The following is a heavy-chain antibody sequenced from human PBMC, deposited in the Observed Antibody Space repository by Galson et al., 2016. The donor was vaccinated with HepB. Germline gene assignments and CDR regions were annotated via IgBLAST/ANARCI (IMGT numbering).Heavy chain of an antibody. CDR2: ITTTRYGGKT. V-gene: IGHV3-49*04. CDR3: TRGQTAYGWSFAY. D-gene: IGHD6-19*01. Sequence: SLRLSCATSGFTFGDHAMNWVRQAPGKGLEWVGFITTTRYGGKTEYAASVKGRFTISRDDSKSIAYLRMNSLKTEDTGVYFCTRGQTAYGWSFAYWGQGTLVTVS. J-gene: IGHJ4*02. CDR1: GFTFGDHA.